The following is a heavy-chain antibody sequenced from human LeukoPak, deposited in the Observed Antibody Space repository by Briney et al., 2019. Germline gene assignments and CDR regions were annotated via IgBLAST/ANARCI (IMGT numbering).Heavy chain of an antibody. J-gene: IGHJ4*02. CDR3: ARDYWIGNRGLFYFSS. V-gene: IGHV3-21*01. Sequence: SGGSLRLSCAASGFTFSSYSMNWVRQAPGKGLEWVSSISSSSSYIYYADSVKGRFTISRDNAKNSLYLQMNSLRAEDTAVYYCARDYWIGNRGLFYFSSWGQGTLVTVSS. D-gene: IGHD2-2*03. CDR1: GFTFSSYS. CDR2: ISSSSSYI.